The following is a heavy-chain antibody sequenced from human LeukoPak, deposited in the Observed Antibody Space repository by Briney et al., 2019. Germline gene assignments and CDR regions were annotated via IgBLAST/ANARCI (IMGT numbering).Heavy chain of an antibody. D-gene: IGHD5-18*01. J-gene: IGHJ4*02. CDR2: IYTSGST. Sequence: GRSLRLSCAASGFTVSSNYMSWVRQAPGKGLEWVSVIYTSGSTYYTDSVKGRFTISRDNSKNTLYLQMNSLRPEDTAMYYCARDLAAMAPGGYWGQGTLVTVSS. CDR3: ARDLAAMAPGGY. CDR1: GFTVSSNY. V-gene: IGHV3-53*01.